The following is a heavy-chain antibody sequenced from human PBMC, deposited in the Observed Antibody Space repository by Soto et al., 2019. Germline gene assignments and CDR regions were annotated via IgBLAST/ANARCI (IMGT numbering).Heavy chain of an antibody. D-gene: IGHD1-7*01. CDR2: INHSGST. Sequence: PSQTLSLTCAVYGGSFSGYYWSWIRQPPGKGLEWIGEINHSGSTNYNPSLKSRVTISVDTSKNQFSLKLSSVTAADTAVYYCARAGTTACYFGMDVWGQGTTVTVSS. CDR3: ARAGTTACYFGMDV. V-gene: IGHV4-34*01. J-gene: IGHJ6*02. CDR1: GGSFSGYY.